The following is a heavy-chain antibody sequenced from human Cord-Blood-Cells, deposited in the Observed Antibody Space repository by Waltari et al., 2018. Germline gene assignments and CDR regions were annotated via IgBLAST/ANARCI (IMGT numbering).Heavy chain of an antibody. CDR1: GYSFTSHW. CDR2: IYPGDSDT. J-gene: IGHJ4*02. D-gene: IGHD4-17*01. V-gene: IGHV5-51*01. Sequence: VQLVQSGAAVKKPGESLTISCRGSGYSFTSHWIAWVRPMPGKGLEWMGIIYPGDSDTRYSPSFQGQVTISADKSISTAYLQWSSLKASDTAMYYCARHGTVTTSIDYWGQGTLVTVSS. CDR3: ARHGTVTTSIDY.